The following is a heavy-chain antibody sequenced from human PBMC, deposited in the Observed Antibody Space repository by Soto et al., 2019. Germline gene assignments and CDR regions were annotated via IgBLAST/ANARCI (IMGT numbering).Heavy chain of an antibody. V-gene: IGHV4-34*01. J-gene: IGHJ5*02. Sequence: SATLSLTCAVYGGSFSGFYWSWIRQPPGKGLEWIGEINHSGTTNSNPSLKSRVTISVDTSKNQFSLKLSSVTAADTAVYYCARDHTPRYNWNYFSWFDPWGQGTLVTVSS. D-gene: IGHD1-7*01. CDR1: GGSFSGFY. CDR2: INHSGTT. CDR3: ARDHTPRYNWNYFSWFDP.